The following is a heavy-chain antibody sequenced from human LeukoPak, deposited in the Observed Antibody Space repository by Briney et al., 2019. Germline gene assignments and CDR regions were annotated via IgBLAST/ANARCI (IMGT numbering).Heavy chain of an antibody. V-gene: IGHV3-48*03. D-gene: IGHD2-2*01. Sequence: GGSLRLSCAASGFTFSSYEMNWVRQAPGKGLEWVSYISSSSSTIYYADSVKGRFTISRDNAKNSLYLQMNSLRAEDTAVYYCARDAPRYCSSTSCSYFDYWGQGTLVTVSS. CDR2: ISSSSSTI. CDR3: ARDAPRYCSSTSCSYFDY. CDR1: GFTFSSYE. J-gene: IGHJ4*02.